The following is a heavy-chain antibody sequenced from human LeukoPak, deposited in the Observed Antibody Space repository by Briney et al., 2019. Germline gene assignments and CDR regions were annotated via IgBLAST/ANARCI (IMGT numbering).Heavy chain of an antibody. Sequence: GGSLRLSCAASGFTFRNYGMHWVRQAPGKGLEWVAVTSHDGSNKYYTDSVKGRFTISRDNSKDTLYLQMNSLRPEDTAVYYCVKDWGAYFASGSSYWGQGTLVTVSS. CDR3: VKDWGAYFASGSSY. CDR1: GFTFRNYG. CDR2: TSHDGSNK. J-gene: IGHJ4*02. V-gene: IGHV3-30*18. D-gene: IGHD3-10*01.